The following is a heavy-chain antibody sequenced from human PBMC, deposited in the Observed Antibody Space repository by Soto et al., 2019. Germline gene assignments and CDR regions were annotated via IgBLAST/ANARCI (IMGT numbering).Heavy chain of an antibody. J-gene: IGHJ3*02. CDR2: IIPILGIA. V-gene: IGHV1-69*02. CDR3: ATELRYFDWSPFDAFDI. CDR1: GGTFSSYT. D-gene: IGHD3-9*01. Sequence: SVKVSCKASGGTFSSYTISWVRQAPGQGLEWMGRIIPILGIANYAQKFQGRVTITADKSTSTAYMELSSLRSEDTAVYYCATELRYFDWSPFDAFDIWGQGTMVTVSS.